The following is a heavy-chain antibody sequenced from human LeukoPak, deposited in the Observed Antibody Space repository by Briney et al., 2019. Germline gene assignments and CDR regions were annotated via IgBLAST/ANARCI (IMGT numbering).Heavy chain of an antibody. CDR1: GGSFSGYY. CDR3: ARARIAVAGLGKHYYYYGMDV. D-gene: IGHD6-19*01. V-gene: IGHV4-34*01. CDR2: INHSGST. J-gene: IGHJ6*02. Sequence: SETLSLTCAVYGGSFSGYYWSWIRQPPGKGLEWIGEINHSGSTNYNPSPKSRVTISVDTSKNQFSLKLSSVTAADTAVYYCARARIAVAGLGKHYYYYGMDVWGQGTTVTVSS.